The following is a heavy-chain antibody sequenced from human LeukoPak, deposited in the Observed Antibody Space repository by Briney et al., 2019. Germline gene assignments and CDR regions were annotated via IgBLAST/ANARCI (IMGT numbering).Heavy chain of an antibody. CDR1: GFTFSNAW. V-gene: IGHV3-15*01. CDR3: TRDMVRGVMTY. CDR2: IKSKTDGGAT. J-gene: IGHJ4*02. Sequence: PGGSLRLSCAASGFTFSNAWMSWVRQAPGKGLEWVGRIKSKTDGGATDYAAPVKGRFTISRDDSKNTLYLQMNSLKTEDTAVYYCTRDMVRGVMTYWGQGTLVTVSS. D-gene: IGHD3-10*01.